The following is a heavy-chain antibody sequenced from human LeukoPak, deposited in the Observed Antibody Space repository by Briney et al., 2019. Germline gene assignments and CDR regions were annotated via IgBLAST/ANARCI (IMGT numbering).Heavy chain of an antibody. CDR1: GFTFSSYG. V-gene: IGHV3-30*18. CDR3: AKDLTYYYDSSGYPPSTGYYGMDV. D-gene: IGHD3-22*01. CDR2: ISYDGSNK. Sequence: PGRSLRLSCGASGFTFSSYGMHWVRQAPGKGLEWVEVISYDGSNKYYADSVKGRFTISRDNSKTTLYLQMNSLRAEDTAVYYCAKDLTYYYDSSGYPPSTGYYGMDVWGQGTTVTVSS. J-gene: IGHJ6*02.